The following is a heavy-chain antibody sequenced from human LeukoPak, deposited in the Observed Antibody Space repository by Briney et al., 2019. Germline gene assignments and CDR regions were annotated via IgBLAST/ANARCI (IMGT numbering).Heavy chain of an antibody. CDR1: GGSVSSYY. D-gene: IGHD2-21*01. Sequence: PSETLSLSCTVSGGSVSSYYWSWMRQSPGTGLEWIGYVYYSGSTNYNPALKSRVTISLDTSENQFSLKLSSVTAADTAVYYCAREANSPTARYWYFDLWGRGTQVTVSS. J-gene: IGHJ2*01. CDR2: VYYSGST. CDR3: AREANSPTARYWYFDL. V-gene: IGHV4-59*02.